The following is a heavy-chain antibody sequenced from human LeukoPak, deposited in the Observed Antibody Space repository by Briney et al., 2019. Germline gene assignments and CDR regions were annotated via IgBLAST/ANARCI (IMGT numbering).Heavy chain of an antibody. D-gene: IGHD3-10*01. CDR2: ISSSGSTI. Sequence: PGGSLRLSCAASGFTFSSYEMNWVRQTPGKGLEWVSYISSSGSTIYYADSVKGRFTISRDNAKNSVFLQMNSLRAEDTAVYYCARGPLGGWFGELLFWGQGALVTVSS. J-gene: IGHJ4*02. V-gene: IGHV3-48*03. CDR3: ARGPLGGWFGELLF. CDR1: GFTFSSYE.